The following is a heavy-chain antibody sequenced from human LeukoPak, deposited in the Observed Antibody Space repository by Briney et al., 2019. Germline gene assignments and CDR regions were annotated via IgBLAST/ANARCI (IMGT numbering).Heavy chain of an antibody. CDR2: ISGSGGST. CDR1: GFTFSSYA. J-gene: IGHJ3*02. D-gene: IGHD6-13*01. Sequence: GGSLRLSCAASGFTFSSYAMSWVRQAPGKGLEWVSAISGSGGSTYYADSVKGRFTISRDNSKNTLYLQMNSLRAEDTAVYYCAKGLRAGIAAAGPDAFDIWGQGTMVTVSS. CDR3: AKGLRAGIAAAGPDAFDI. V-gene: IGHV3-23*01.